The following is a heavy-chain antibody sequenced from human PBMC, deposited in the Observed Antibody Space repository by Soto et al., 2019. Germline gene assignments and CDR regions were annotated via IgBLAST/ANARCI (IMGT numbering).Heavy chain of an antibody. D-gene: IGHD2-8*02. V-gene: IGHV4-34*01. CDR2: INHSGST. CDR3: ARDKITGLFDY. CDR1: GGSFSGYY. J-gene: IGHJ4*02. Sequence: QVQLQQWGAGLLKPSETLSLTCAVYGGSFSGYYWTWIRQPPGTGLEWSGEINHSGSTNYNPSLKSRVTMSVDPSKNQFSLKLTSVTAADTAVYYCARDKITGLFDYWGQGTLVTVSS.